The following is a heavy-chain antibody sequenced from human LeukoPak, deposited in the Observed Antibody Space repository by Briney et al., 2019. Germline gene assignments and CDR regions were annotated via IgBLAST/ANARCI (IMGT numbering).Heavy chain of an antibody. V-gene: IGHV7-4-1*02. CDR3: ARGRPWDGFDI. CDR1: GYTFSSNA. Sequence: ASVKVSCKASGYTFSSNALNWVRQAPGQGLQWMGWINTNTGNPTYAQGSTGRFVFSLDTSVSTAYLQISSLKAEDTAVYYCARGRPWDGFDIWGQGTMVTVSS. CDR2: INTNTGNP. J-gene: IGHJ3*02.